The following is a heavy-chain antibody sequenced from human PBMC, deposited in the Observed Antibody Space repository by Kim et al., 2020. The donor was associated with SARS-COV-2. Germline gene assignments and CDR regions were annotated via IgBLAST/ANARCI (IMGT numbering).Heavy chain of an antibody. D-gene: IGHD6-19*01. CDR2: NT. V-gene: IGHV1-3*01. Sequence: NTRYSQKFQGRVSITRDTSATTAYWELGGLISEDTAVYYCAREAVAGSFDYWGQGTLVTVSS. J-gene: IGHJ4*02. CDR3: AREAVAGSFDY.